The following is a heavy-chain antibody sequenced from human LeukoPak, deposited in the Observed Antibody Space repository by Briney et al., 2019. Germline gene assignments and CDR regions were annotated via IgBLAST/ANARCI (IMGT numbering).Heavy chain of an antibody. CDR3: ARGSQWLLTPAFDY. Sequence: SETLSLTCTVSGVSPSRYYWSWIRQPPGTGLEWFGYIYYSGSTNYNTSLKSRVTISVDTSKNQFSLKLSSVTAADTAVYYCARGSQWLLTPAFDYWGQGTLGTVSS. J-gene: IGHJ4*02. CDR2: IYYSGST. CDR1: GVSPSRYY. V-gene: IGHV4-59*01. D-gene: IGHD6-19*01.